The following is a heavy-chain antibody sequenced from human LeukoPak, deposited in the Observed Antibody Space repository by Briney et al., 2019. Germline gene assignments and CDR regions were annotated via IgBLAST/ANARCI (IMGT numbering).Heavy chain of an antibody. CDR3: ARDLTIFGVVRPPSDY. CDR2: ISSSSTDM. V-gene: IGHV3-21*05. D-gene: IGHD3-3*01. J-gene: IGHJ4*02. Sequence: GGSLRLSCAVSGFTFRNYGMKWVRQAPGKGLEWVAQISSSSTDMYYTDSVKGRFTISRDNAKNSLYLQMNSLRVEDTALYFCARDLTIFGVVRPPSDYWGQGTLVTVSS. CDR1: GFTFRNYG.